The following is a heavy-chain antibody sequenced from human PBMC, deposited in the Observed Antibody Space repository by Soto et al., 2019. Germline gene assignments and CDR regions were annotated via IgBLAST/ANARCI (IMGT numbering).Heavy chain of an antibody. CDR3: ATPSRLWSNYYYYYGMDV. CDR2: IYPGDSDT. D-gene: IGHD5-18*01. V-gene: IGHV5-51*01. Sequence: ESLKISCKGSGYSFTSYWIGWVRQMPGKGLEWMGIIYPGDSDTRYSPSFQGQVTISADKSISTAYLQWSSLKASDTAMYYCATPSRLWSNYYYYYGMDVWGQGTTVTVS. J-gene: IGHJ6*02. CDR1: GYSFTSYW.